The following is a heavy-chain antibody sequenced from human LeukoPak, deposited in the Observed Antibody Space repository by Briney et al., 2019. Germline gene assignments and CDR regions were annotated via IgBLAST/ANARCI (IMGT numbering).Heavy chain of an antibody. CDR2: ISYDGSNK. J-gene: IGHJ4*02. CDR3: ARDLYYDFWSGYRREYYFDY. CDR1: GFTFSSYA. V-gene: IGHV3-30-3*01. D-gene: IGHD3-3*01. Sequence: PGRSLRLSCAASGFTFSSYAMHLVRQAPGKGLEWVAVISYDGSNKYYADSVKGRFTISRDNSKNTLYLQMNSLRAEDTAVYYCARDLYYDFWSGYRREYYFDYWGQGTLVTVSS.